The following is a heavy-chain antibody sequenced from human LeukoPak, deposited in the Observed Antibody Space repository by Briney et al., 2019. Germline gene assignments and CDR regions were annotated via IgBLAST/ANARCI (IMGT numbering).Heavy chain of an antibody. Sequence: WASVTVSFKASGGTFSSYAISWVRQAPGQGLEWMGGIIPIFGTANYAQKFQGRVTITTDESTSTAYMELSSLRSEDTAVYYCAGNYYDSSGYYYDGYYFDYWGQGTLVTVSS. CDR1: GGTFSSYA. D-gene: IGHD3-22*01. CDR3: AGNYYDSSGYYYDGYYFDY. J-gene: IGHJ4*02. CDR2: IIPIFGTA. V-gene: IGHV1-69*05.